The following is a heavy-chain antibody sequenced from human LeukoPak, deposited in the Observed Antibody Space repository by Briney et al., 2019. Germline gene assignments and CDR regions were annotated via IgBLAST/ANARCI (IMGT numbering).Heavy chain of an antibody. D-gene: IGHD3-10*01. CDR2: IYTSGST. CDR1: GGSISSGSYY. V-gene: IGHV4-61*02. Sequence: PSETLSLTCTVSGGSISSGSYYWSWIRQPAGKGLEWIGRIYTSGSTNYNPSLKSRVTISVDTSKNQFSLKLSSVTAADTAVYYCARDKGYYGSGTQGWFDPWGQGTLVTVSS. CDR3: ARDKGYYGSGTQGWFDP. J-gene: IGHJ5*01.